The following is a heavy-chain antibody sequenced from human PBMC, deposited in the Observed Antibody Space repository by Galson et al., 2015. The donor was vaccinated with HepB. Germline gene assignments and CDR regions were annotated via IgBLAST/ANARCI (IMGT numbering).Heavy chain of an antibody. Sequence: SVTVSCKASGGTFSSYTISWVRQAPEQGLEWMGRIIPILGIANYAQKFQGRVTITADKSTSTAYMELSSLRSEDTAVYYCARPTLGYCSSTSCYFPYYYGMDVWGQGTTVTVSS. CDR3: ARPTLGYCSSTSCYFPYYYGMDV. D-gene: IGHD2-2*01. CDR2: IIPILGIA. J-gene: IGHJ6*02. V-gene: IGHV1-69*02. CDR1: GGTFSSYT.